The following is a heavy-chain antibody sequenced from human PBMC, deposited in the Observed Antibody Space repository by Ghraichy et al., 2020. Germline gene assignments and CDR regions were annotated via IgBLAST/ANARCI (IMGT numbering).Heavy chain of an antibody. CDR3: ARVGGDYYYGMDV. CDR2: IYYSGST. J-gene: IGHJ6*02. V-gene: IGHV4-59*01. D-gene: IGHD4-17*01. Sequence: SETLSLTCTVSGGSISSYYWSWIQQPPGKGLEWIGYIYYSGSTNYNPSLKSRVTILVDTSKNQFSLRLSSVTAADTAIYYCARVGGDYYYGMDVWGQGTTVTVSS. CDR1: GGSISSYY.